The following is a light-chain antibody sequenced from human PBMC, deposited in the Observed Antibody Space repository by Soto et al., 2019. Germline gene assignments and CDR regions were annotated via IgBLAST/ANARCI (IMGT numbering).Light chain of an antibody. CDR1: SSDVGGYNY. J-gene: IGLJ1*01. CDR2: DVS. Sequence: QSVLTQSASVSGSPGQSITISCTGTSSDVGGYNYVSWYQHHPGKAPKLMIYDVSNRPSGVSNRFSGSKSGNTASLIISGLQAEDEADYYYSSYTSSRNLSTYVLGNGTKVTFL. CDR3: SSYTSSRNLSTYV. V-gene: IGLV2-14*03.